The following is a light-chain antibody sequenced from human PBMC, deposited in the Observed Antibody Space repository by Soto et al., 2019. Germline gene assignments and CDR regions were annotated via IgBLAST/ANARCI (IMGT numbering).Light chain of an antibody. CDR2: CNS. Sequence: QSVLTQPPSVSGAPGQRVTISCTGSSSNIGAGYDVHWYQQLPGTAPKLLIYCNSNRPSGVPDRFSGSKSGTSASLAITGLQAEDEADYYCQSYDSSLSWVFGGGTKVTVL. V-gene: IGLV1-40*01. CDR1: SSNIGAGYD. J-gene: IGLJ3*02. CDR3: QSYDSSLSWV.